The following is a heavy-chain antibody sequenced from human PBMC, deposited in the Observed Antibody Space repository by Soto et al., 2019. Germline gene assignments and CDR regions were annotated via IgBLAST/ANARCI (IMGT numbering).Heavy chain of an antibody. D-gene: IGHD6-19*01. Sequence: EVQLVESGGGLVQPGGSLRVSCAASGFTVSSNYMSWVRQAPGKGLEWVSVIYSGGSTYYADSVKGRFTISRDNSKNTLYLQMNSLRAEDTAVYYCASVPVAGTTRYFDLWGRGTLVTVSS. CDR1: GFTVSSNY. CDR2: IYSGGST. J-gene: IGHJ2*01. CDR3: ASVPVAGTTRYFDL. V-gene: IGHV3-66*01.